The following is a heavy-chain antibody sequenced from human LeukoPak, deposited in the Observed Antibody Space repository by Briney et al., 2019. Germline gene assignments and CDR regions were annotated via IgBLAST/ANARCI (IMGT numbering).Heavy chain of an antibody. D-gene: IGHD3-22*01. CDR3: ARDLFRGSRRPMTSVHDAFDI. CDR2: IYYSGST. Sequence: SETLSLTCTVSGGSISSSSYYWGWIRQPPGKGLEWIGSIYYSGSTYYNPSLKSRVTISVDTSKNQFSLKLSSVTAADTAVYYCARDLFRGSRRPMTSVHDAFDIWGQGTMVTVSS. CDR1: GGSISSSSYY. J-gene: IGHJ3*02. V-gene: IGHV4-39*07.